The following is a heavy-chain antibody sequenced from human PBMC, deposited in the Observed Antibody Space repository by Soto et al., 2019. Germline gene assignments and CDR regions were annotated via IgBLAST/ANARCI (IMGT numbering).Heavy chain of an antibody. J-gene: IGHJ6*02. CDR1: GGSISSGDYY. CDR3: ARGLSLTIFGVVISTPRYGMDV. Sequence: SETLSLTCTVSGGSISSGDYYWSWIRQPPGKGLEWIGYIYYSGSTYYNPSLKSRVTISVDTSKNQFSLKLSSVTAADTAVYYCARGLSLTIFGVVISTPRYGMDVWGQGTTVTVSS. V-gene: IGHV4-30-4*01. D-gene: IGHD3-3*01. CDR2: IYYSGST.